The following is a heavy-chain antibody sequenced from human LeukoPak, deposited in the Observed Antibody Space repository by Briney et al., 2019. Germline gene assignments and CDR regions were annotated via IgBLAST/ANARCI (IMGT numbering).Heavy chain of an antibody. CDR3: ARSELVSKPPGVGY. V-gene: IGHV1-46*01. J-gene: IGHJ4*02. D-gene: IGHD6-13*01. CDR2: INPSGGST. CDR1: GGTSSSYA. Sequence: ASVKVSCKASGGTSSSYAISWVRQAPGQGLEWMGIINPSGGSTSYAQKFQGRVTMTRDTSTSTVYMELSSLRSEDTAVYYCARSELVSKPPGVGYWGQGTLVTVSS.